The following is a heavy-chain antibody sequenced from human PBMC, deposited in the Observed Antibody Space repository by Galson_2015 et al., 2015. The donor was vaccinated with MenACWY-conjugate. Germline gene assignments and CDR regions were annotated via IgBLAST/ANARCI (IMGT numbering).Heavy chain of an antibody. D-gene: IGHD3-16*01. J-gene: IGHJ4*02. CDR2: IKSKRDGETTVYAETT. CDR3: AADVPERGGGEFDY. Sequence: SLRLSCAASGITFSNAWMSWVRQAPGKGLEWVGLIKSKRDGETTVYAETTDYAAPVKGRFTISRDDSKNTLYLQMDSLKTKDTAVYFCAADVPERGGGEFDYWGQGTLVTVSS. V-gene: IGHV3-15*01. CDR1: GITFSNAW.